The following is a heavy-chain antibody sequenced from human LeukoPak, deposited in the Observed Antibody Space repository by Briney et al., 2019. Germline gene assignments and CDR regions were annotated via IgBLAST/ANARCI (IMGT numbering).Heavy chain of an antibody. Sequence: SETLSLTCTVSGGSISSGDYYWSWIRQPPGKGLEWIGYIYYSGSTYYNPSLKSRVTISVDTSKNQFSLKLSSVTAADTAVYYCARDLGYRDSSGYYHYWYFDLWGRGTLVTVSS. CDR3: ARDLGYRDSSGYYHYWYFDL. CDR2: IYYSGST. CDR1: GGSISSGDYY. D-gene: IGHD3-22*01. J-gene: IGHJ2*01. V-gene: IGHV4-30-4*02.